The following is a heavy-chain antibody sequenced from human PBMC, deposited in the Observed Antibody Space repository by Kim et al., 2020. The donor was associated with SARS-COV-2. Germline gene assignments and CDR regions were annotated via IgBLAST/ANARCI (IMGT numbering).Heavy chain of an antibody. J-gene: IGHJ1*01. CDR2: MNPNSGDT. CDR3: ARSVAGFGNGH. D-gene: IGHD6-19*01. CDR1: GYTFNNYD. Sequence: ASVKVSCKASGYTFNNYDINWVRQATGQRLEWMGWMNPNSGDTGYAQKFQGRVAMTRNTSISTAYMELSSLRSEDTAVYYCARSVAGFGNGHWGQGTLVVVSS. V-gene: IGHV1-8*01.